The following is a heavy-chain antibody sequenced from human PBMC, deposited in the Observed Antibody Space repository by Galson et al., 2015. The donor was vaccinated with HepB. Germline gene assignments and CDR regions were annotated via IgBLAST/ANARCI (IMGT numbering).Heavy chain of an antibody. CDR1: GFTFSSYG. J-gene: IGHJ4*02. Sequence: SLRLSCAASGFTFSSYGMHWVRQAPGKGLEWVAVIWYDGSNKYYADSVKGRFTISRDNSKNTLYLQMNSLRAEDTAVYYCARAGAGGDYVGWRGLVRDWGQGTLATVSS. CDR3: ARAGAGGDYVGWRGLVRD. CDR2: IWYDGSNK. D-gene: IGHD4-17*01. V-gene: IGHV3-33*08.